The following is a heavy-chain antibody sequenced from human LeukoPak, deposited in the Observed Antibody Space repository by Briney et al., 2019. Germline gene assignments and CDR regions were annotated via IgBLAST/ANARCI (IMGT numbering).Heavy chain of an antibody. CDR2: FYHSGTT. J-gene: IGHJ4*02. CDR1: GYSISARYC. Sequence: SETLSLTCHVSGYSISARYCWGWMRQPPGKGLEWIGCFYHSGTTYRNLALKTRVTISADTSTNQVSLKLTSVSAADTAVYYCARFRRGDFAIDFWGQGTLVSVSP. CDR3: ARFRRGDFAIDF. V-gene: IGHV4-38-2*01. D-gene: IGHD3-3*01.